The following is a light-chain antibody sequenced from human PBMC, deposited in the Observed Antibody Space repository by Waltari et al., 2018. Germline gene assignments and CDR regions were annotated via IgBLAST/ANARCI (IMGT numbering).Light chain of an antibody. J-gene: IGKJ1*01. CDR3: QQYYSTPWT. CDR2: WAS. CDR1: QSVLYSSNNKNY. Sequence: DIVMTQSPDSLAVSLGERATSHCKSSQSVLYSSNNKNYLAWYQQKPGQPPKLLIYWASTRESGVPDRFSGSGSGTDFTLTISSLQAEDVAVYYCQQYYSTPWTFDQGTKVEIK. V-gene: IGKV4-1*01.